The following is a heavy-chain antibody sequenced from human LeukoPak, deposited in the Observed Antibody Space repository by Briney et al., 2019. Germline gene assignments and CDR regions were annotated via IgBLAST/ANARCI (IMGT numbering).Heavy chain of an antibody. Sequence: ASVTVSFKASGYTFTIYGIRWVRQAPGQGLEWMGWISAYNGNTNYAQKLQGRVTMTTDTSTSTAYMELRSLRSDDTAVYYCARGRFRSSWFGYWGQGTLVTVSS. CDR2: ISAYNGNT. CDR1: GYTFTIYG. CDR3: ARGRFRSSWFGY. J-gene: IGHJ4*02. D-gene: IGHD6-13*01. V-gene: IGHV1-18*01.